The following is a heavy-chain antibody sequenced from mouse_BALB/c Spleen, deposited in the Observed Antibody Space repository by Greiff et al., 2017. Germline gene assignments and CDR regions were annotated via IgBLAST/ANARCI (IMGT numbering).Heavy chain of an antibody. J-gene: IGHJ3*01. D-gene: IGHD2-3*01. Sequence: EVKVVESGGDLVKPGGSLKLSCAASGFTFSSYGMSWVRQTPDKRLEWVATISSGGSYTYYPDSVKGRFTISRDNAKNTLYLQMSSLKSEDTAMYYCASDGYSFAYWGQGTLVTVSA. V-gene: IGHV5-6*01. CDR3: ASDGYSFAY. CDR1: GFTFSSYG. CDR2: ISSGGSYT.